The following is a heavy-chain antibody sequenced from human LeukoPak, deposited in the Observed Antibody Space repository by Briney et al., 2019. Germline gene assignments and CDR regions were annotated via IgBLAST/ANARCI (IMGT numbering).Heavy chain of an antibody. CDR1: GFTFSTYG. J-gene: IGHJ6*03. CDR2: IRYDGSNK. Sequence: PGGSLSLSCAASGFTFSTYGMHWVRQAPGKGLEWVAFIRYDGSNKYYVDSVKGRFTISRDNSKNTLYLQMNSLRAEDTAVYYCAKGATVTPDYYYYYMDVWRTGTTVTVSS. V-gene: IGHV3-30*02. CDR3: AKGATVTPDYYYYYMDV. D-gene: IGHD4-17*01.